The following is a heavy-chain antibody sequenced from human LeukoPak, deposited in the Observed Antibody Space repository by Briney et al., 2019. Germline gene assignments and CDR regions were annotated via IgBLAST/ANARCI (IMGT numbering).Heavy chain of an antibody. V-gene: IGHV3-48*03. Sequence: GGSLRLSCAASGFKFSKNWMTWVRQAPGKGLEWVSYISSSGSTIYYADSVKGRFTISRDNAKNSLYLQMNSLRAEDTAVYYCARGGPKRIYYFDYWGQGTLVTVSS. CDR2: ISSSGSTI. J-gene: IGHJ4*02. CDR3: ARGGPKRIYYFDY. CDR1: GFKFSKNW. D-gene: IGHD2-15*01.